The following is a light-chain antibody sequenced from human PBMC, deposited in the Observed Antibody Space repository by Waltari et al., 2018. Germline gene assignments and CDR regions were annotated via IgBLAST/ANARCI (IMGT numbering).Light chain of an antibody. CDR3: SSYTTRSILL. Sequence: QSALTQPVSVSGSPGQSITISCTGTSSDVGGYNYVAWYQQHPNKAPKVIIYDVANRPFGVSIRFSGSKSGSTASLTISGLQTEDEAYYYCSSYTTRSILLFGGGTKVTVL. CDR2: DVA. CDR1: SSDVGGYNY. V-gene: IGLV2-14*03. J-gene: IGLJ2*01.